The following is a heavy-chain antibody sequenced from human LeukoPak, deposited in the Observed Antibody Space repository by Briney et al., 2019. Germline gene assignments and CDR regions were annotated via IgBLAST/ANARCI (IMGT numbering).Heavy chain of an antibody. CDR1: GGSISSYY. CDR2: IYYSGST. D-gene: IGHD6-13*01. V-gene: IGHV4-59*01. CDR3: ARSIAAARYPFDY. Sequence: SETLSLTCTVSGGSISSYYWSWIRQPPGKGLEWIGYIYYSGSTNYNPSLKSRVTISVDTSKNQFSLKLSSVTAADTAVYYCARSIAAARYPFDYWGQGTLVTVSS. J-gene: IGHJ4*02.